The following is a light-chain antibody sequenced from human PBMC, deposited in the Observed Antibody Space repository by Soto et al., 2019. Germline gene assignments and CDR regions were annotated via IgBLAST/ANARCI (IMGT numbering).Light chain of an antibody. Sequence: QSALTQPPSASGSPGQSVAISCTGTSSDIGAYKFVSWYQQHRGKAPKLIIYEVYIRPSGVPDRFSGSKSGNTASLTVSGLLAADEDDYYCSLYAGTNSVVFGGGTQLTVL. V-gene: IGLV2-8*01. CDR1: SSDIGAYKF. CDR3: SLYAGTNSVV. J-gene: IGLJ2*01. CDR2: EVY.